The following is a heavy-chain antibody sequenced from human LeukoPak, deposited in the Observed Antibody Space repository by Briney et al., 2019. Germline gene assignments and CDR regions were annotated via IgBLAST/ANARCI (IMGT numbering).Heavy chain of an antibody. CDR2: ISYDGGNK. J-gene: IGHJ4*02. CDR3: ARGPDSFTMIVVGFDY. CDR1: GFTFSSYA. V-gene: IGHV3-30*04. Sequence: GGSLRLSCAASGFTFSSYAMHWVRQAPGKGLEWVAVISYDGGNKYYADSVKGRFTISRDNSKNTLYLQMNSLRAEDTAVYYCARGPDSFTMIVVGFDYWGQGTLVTVSS. D-gene: IGHD3-22*01.